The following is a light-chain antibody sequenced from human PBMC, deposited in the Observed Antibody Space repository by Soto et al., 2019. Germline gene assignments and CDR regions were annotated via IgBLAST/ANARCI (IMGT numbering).Light chain of an antibody. V-gene: IGKV3D-20*01. Sequence: EIVLTQSPGTLSLSPGERATLSCRASQSVSSSYLAWYQQKPGLAPRLLMYDASSRATGIPDRFSGSGSGTEFTLTISSLQSEDFAVSYCQQYNNWPFITFGQGTRLEIK. J-gene: IGKJ5*01. CDR2: DAS. CDR3: QQYNNWPFIT. CDR1: QSVSSSY.